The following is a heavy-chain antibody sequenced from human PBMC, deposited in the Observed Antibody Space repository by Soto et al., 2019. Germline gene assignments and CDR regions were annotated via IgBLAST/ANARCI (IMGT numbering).Heavy chain of an antibody. V-gene: IGHV3-30-3*01. CDR2: ISYDGSNK. D-gene: IGHD1-26*01. CDR1: GFTFSSYA. Sequence: GSLRLSCAASGFTFSSYAMHWVRQAPGKGLEWVAVISYDGSNKYYADSVKGRFTISRDNSKNTLYLQMNSLRAEDTAVYYCARELVGATDWGQGTLVTVSS. CDR3: ARELVGATD. J-gene: IGHJ4*02.